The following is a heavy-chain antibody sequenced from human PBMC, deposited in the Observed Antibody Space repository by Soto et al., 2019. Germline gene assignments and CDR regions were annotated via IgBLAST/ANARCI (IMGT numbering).Heavy chain of an antibody. J-gene: IGHJ4*02. CDR2: IYPGDSDT. CDR1: GYSFTSYW. V-gene: IGHV5-51*01. CDR3: ARQGSIVVVPAANPFDY. Sequence: PGESLKISCKGSGYSFTSYWIGWVRQMPGKGLEWMGIIYPGDSDTRYSPSFQGQVTISADKSISTAYLQWSSLKASDTAMYYCARQGSIVVVPAANPFDYWGQGTLVTVSS. D-gene: IGHD2-2*01.